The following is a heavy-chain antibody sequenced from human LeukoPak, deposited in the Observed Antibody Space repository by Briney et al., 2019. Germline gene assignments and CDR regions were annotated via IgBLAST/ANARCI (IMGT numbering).Heavy chain of an antibody. D-gene: IGHD2-15*01. J-gene: IGHJ5*02. CDR3: ARIRIDWFDP. CDR2: IYTSGGT. CDR1: GGSISSYY. Sequence: SETLSLTCTVSGGSISSYYWSWIRQPAGKGLEWIGRIYTSGGTNYNPSLKSRVTMSVDTSKNQFSLRLSSVTAADTAVYYWARIRIDWFDPWGQGTLVTVSS. V-gene: IGHV4-4*07.